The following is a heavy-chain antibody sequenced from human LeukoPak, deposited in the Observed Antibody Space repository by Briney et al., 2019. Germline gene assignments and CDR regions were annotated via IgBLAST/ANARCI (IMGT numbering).Heavy chain of an antibody. CDR2: INIDGSST. D-gene: IGHD3-10*01. CDR3: ARVLVGGAFDI. CDR1: GFTFRTYW. Sequence: PGGSLRLSCAVSGFTFRTYWMHWVRQAPGKGLVWVSLINIDGSSTSYADSVRGRFTISRDNAKNTLYLQMNSLRAEDTAVYYCARVLVGGAFDIWGQGTRVTVSS. J-gene: IGHJ3*02. V-gene: IGHV3-74*01.